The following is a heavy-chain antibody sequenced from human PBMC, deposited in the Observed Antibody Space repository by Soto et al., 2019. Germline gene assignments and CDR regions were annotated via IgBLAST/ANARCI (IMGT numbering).Heavy chain of an antibody. CDR3: ARQGYDFWSGYYQPPFDY. CDR1: GGSISSYY. V-gene: IGHV4-59*08. Sequence: SETLSLTCTVSGGSISSYYWSWIRQPPGKGLEWIGYIYYSGSTNYNPSLKSRVTISVDTSKNQFSLKLSSVTAADTAVYYCARQGYDFWSGYYQPPFDYWGQGTLVTSPQ. D-gene: IGHD3-3*01. CDR2: IYYSGST. J-gene: IGHJ4*02.